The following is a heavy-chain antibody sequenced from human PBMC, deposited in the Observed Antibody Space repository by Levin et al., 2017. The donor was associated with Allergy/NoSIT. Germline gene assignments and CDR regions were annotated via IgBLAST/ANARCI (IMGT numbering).Heavy chain of an antibody. J-gene: IGHJ4*02. CDR2: ISFSSSYI. D-gene: IGHD5-18*01. CDR3: AKGGVIQAYYFDS. Sequence: SCAASEFTSSMSWFRQAPGKGLEWISAISFSSSYIFHADSVKGRFTVSRDNSKNTLYLQMNSLRPEDTAVYYCAKGGVIQAYYFDSWGQGTLVTVSS. CDR1: EFTSS. V-gene: IGHV3-23*01.